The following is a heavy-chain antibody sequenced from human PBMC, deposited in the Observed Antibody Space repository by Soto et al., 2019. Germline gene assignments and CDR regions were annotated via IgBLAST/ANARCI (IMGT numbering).Heavy chain of an antibody. Sequence: PGGSLRLSCAASGFSFSSYAMSWVRQAPSQGLEWVSSITTRGGRTYYADSVRGRFTISRDNFANALYLEMNSLRAGDTAIYYCAKEYYYDPSGPYSDLHFDSWGQGTLVTVSS. J-gene: IGHJ4*02. V-gene: IGHV3-23*01. CDR1: GFSFSSYA. CDR2: ITTRGGRT. D-gene: IGHD3-22*01. CDR3: AKEYYYDPSGPYSDLHFDS.